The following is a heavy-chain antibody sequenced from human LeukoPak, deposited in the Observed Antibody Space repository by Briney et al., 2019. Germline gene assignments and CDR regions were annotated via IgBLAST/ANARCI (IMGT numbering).Heavy chain of an antibody. CDR3: ARESGSGSYKWRGVYFDY. J-gene: IGHJ4*02. CDR1: GFTFSSYG. Sequence: PGGSLRLSCAASGFTFSSYGMHWVRQAPGKGLEWVAFIRYDGSNKYYADSVKGRFTISRDNAKNSLYLQMNSLRAEDTAVYYCARESGSGSYKWRGVYFDYWGQGTLVTVSS. CDR2: IRYDGSNK. V-gene: IGHV3-30*02. D-gene: IGHD3-10*01.